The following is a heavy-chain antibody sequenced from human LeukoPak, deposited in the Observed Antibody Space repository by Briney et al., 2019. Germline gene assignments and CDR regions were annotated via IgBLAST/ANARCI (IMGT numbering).Heavy chain of an antibody. J-gene: IGHJ4*02. CDR1: GGTFSGYY. CDR3: ARGQGPTTGYHFRRPYYFDY. V-gene: IGHV4-34*01. D-gene: IGHD3-9*01. CDR2: INHSGST. Sequence: SETLSLTCAVYGGTFSGYYWSWIRQPPGKGREWIGEINHSGSTNYNPYLKRGGTITEETYKKEFSLKLSSVTAADTAVYYCARGQGPTTGYHFRRPYYFDYWGQGTLVTVSS.